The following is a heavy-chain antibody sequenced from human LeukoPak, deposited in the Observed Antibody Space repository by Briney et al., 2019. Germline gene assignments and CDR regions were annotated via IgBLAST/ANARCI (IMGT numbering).Heavy chain of an antibody. CDR1: GFAFSVYA. D-gene: IGHD6-19*01. Sequence: GGSLRLSCTASGFAFSVYAMSWLRQPPGGGLEWVSTINANSCPTSYAASVRGRFTISRDNSKNTLYLQLNTLRADDTATYYCAKPISGGLAVTADWFHPWGQGTLVVVSS. CDR3: AKPISGGLAVTADWFHP. J-gene: IGHJ5*01. CDR2: INANSCPT. V-gene: IGHV3-23*01.